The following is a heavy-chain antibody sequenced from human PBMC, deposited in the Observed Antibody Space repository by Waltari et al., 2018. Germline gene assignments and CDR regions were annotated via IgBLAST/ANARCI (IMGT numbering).Heavy chain of an antibody. V-gene: IGHV3-30*02. J-gene: IGHJ3*01. CDR3: VKDGDSFVPGYDAFDV. CDR1: GFTFNNFG. D-gene: IGHD4-17*01. CDR2: IRQGGNKK. Sequence: VHLEEFGGGVVQPGGSLTLYCAASGFTFNNFGMHWGRQAPGKGMEWVTFIRQGGNKKYYANSVKGRFINSRDNSKNTLYLQINSLRADDTAIYYCVKDGDSFVPGYDAFDVWGQGTMVTVSS.